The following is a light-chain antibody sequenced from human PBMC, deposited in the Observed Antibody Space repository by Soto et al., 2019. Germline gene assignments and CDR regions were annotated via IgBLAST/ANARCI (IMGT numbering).Light chain of an antibody. CDR1: QRASRQY. J-gene: IGKJ1*01. CDR3: QDVDYPQWT. Sequence: VLTQSPDTLSLSPGDRATLSCRANQRASRQYLSWYQQRPGQPPRLLIYSVSMRADGVPDRFSGSGSGSDFTLTINSPEPEDGAVYDCQDVDYPQWTFGQGTKIE. V-gene: IGKV3-20*01. CDR2: SVS.